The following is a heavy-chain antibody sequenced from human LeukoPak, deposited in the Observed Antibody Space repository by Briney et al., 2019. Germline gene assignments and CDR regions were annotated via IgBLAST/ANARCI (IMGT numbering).Heavy chain of an antibody. V-gene: IGHV4-34*01. CDR1: GGSFSGYY. Sequence: PPETLSLTCAVYGGSFSGYYWSWIRQPPGKGLEWIGEINHSGSTNYNPSLKSRVTISVDTSKNQFSLKLSSVTAADTAVYYCARVRKQQLVRGWFDPWGQGTLVTVSS. D-gene: IGHD6-13*01. CDR3: ARVRKQQLVRGWFDP. CDR2: INHSGST. J-gene: IGHJ5*02.